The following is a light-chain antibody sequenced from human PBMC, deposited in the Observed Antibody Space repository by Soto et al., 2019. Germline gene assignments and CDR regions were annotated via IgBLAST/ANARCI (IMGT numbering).Light chain of an antibody. CDR2: GAS. CDR1: QSVSSSY. J-gene: IGKJ2*01. CDR3: QQYGSSPYT. Sequence: EIVLTQSPGTLSLSPGERATLSCRASQSVSSSYLAWYQQKPGQAPRLLVYGASSRATGIPDRFSGSGSGPAFSLTSSRLEPEDFAVYYCQQYGSSPYTFGQGTKLEIK. V-gene: IGKV3-20*01.